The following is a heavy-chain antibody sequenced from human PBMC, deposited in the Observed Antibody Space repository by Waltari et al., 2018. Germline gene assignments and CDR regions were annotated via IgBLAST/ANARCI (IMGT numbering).Heavy chain of an antibody. CDR3: ARDRGAGTRSY. V-gene: IGHV4-61*02. J-gene: IGHJ4*02. CDR2: IYTSGST. CDR1: GGSISSGSYY. Sequence: QVQLQESGPGLVKPSQTLSLTCTVSGGSISSGSYYWSWIRQPAGKGLEWIGRIYTSGSTNDHPSLKSRVTISVDTSKTQFSLKLSSVTAADTAVYYCARDRGAGTRSYWGQGTLVTVSS. D-gene: IGHD6-19*01.